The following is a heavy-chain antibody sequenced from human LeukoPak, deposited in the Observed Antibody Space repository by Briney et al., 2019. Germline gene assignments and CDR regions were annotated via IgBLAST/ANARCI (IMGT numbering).Heavy chain of an antibody. D-gene: IGHD2-21*02. V-gene: IGHV3-72*01. Sequence: AGALRLSCAVAACTFSDHYMDWVRQDPAKGLEWVGRSRNRAKSYTTDYAASVKGRSTISRNDSKSTLYWQMSTLETEDMAVYYGARDATGDGWGQGTLV. J-gene: IGHJ4*02. CDR1: ACTFSDHY. CDR2: SRNRAKSYTT. CDR3: ARDATGDG.